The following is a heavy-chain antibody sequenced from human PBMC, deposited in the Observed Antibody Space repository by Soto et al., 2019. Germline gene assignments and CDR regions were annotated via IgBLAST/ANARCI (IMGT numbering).Heavy chain of an antibody. D-gene: IGHD3-9*01. CDR3: ARDREPDGIWTFDA. V-gene: IGHV3-53*01. Sequence: LRLSCAAFGFTLDKYTMGWLRQAPVKGLEWVAESFSSGGTQYADSVKGRFTISRDNSRNMVFLQMNGLRVEDTALYYCARDREPDGIWTFDAWGQGARVTVAS. CDR2: SFSSGGT. CDR1: GFTLDKYT. J-gene: IGHJ4*02.